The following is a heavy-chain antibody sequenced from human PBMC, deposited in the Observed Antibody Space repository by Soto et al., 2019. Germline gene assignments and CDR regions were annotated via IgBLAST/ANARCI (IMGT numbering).Heavy chain of an antibody. CDR1: GFTVSSNY. Sequence: EVQLVESGGGLVQPGGSLRLSCAASGFTVSSNYMSWVRQAPGKGLEWVSVIYSGGSTYYADSVKGRFTISRHNSKNTLYLQMNSLRAEDTAVYYCARGPPDHARGYYGMDVWGQGTTVTVSS. CDR2: IYSGGST. V-gene: IGHV3-53*04. CDR3: ARGPPDHARGYYGMDV. J-gene: IGHJ6*02.